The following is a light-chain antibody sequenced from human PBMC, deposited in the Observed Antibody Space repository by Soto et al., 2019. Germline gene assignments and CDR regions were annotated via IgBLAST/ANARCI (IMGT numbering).Light chain of an antibody. CDR1: QSVSNS. Sequence: EIVLSQSPATLSLSPGERATLSCRASQSVSNSLAWYQQKLGQAPRLLIYDASNRATGIPARFSGSGSGTDFTLTITSLEPEDFAVYYCQQHNNWPITFGPGTKVDIK. V-gene: IGKV3-11*01. J-gene: IGKJ3*01. CDR3: QQHNNWPIT. CDR2: DAS.